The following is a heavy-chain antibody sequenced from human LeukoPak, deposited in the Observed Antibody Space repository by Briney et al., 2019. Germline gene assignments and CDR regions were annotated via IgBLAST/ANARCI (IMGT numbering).Heavy chain of an antibody. D-gene: IGHD6-13*01. CDR3: ARVIAAGTFDY. Sequence: SETLSLTCAVYGGSFSGYYWSWIRQPPGKGLEWIGEINHSGSTNYNPSLKSRVTISVDTSKNQFSLKLSSVTAADAAVYYCARVIAAGTFDYWGQGTLVTVSS. J-gene: IGHJ4*02. CDR2: INHSGST. V-gene: IGHV4-34*01. CDR1: GGSFSGYY.